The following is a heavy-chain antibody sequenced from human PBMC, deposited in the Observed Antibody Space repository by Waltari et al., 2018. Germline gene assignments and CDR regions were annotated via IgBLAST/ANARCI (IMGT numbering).Heavy chain of an antibody. CDR2: IIPILGIA. CDR3: ASSYYDSSGELWHWFDP. CDR1: GGTFSSYT. V-gene: IGHV1-69*02. Sequence: QVQLVQSGAEVKKPGSSVKVSCKASGGTFSSYTIRWVRRAPGQGLEWMGRIIPILGIANYAQKFQGRVTITADKSTSTAYMELSSLRSEDTAVYYCASSYYDSSGELWHWFDPWGQGTLVTVSS. D-gene: IGHD3-22*01. J-gene: IGHJ5*02.